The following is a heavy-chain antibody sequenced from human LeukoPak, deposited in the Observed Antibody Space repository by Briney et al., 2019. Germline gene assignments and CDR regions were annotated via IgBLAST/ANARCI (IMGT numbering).Heavy chain of an antibody. V-gene: IGHV4-59*11. D-gene: IGHD6-19*01. J-gene: IGHJ4*02. Sequence: TSGTLSLTCGVSGGCISSHYWTWIRQPPGKGLEYIGYIYYSGNTNYNPSLKSRVTISVDRSKNQFSLKLTSVTAEDTAVYYCARINSGWYFDYWGQGTLVTVSS. CDR1: GGCISSHY. CDR2: IYYSGNT. CDR3: ARINSGWYFDY.